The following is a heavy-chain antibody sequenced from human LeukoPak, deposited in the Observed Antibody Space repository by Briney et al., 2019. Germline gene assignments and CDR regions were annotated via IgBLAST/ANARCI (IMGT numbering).Heavy chain of an antibody. J-gene: IGHJ4*02. D-gene: IGHD1-26*01. CDR3: GREVPGGATILDY. CDR1: GFTFSSYW. CDR2: IKEDGGVT. Sequence: GGSLRLSCAASGFTFSSYWMSWVRQAPGKGLEWVANIKEDGGVTYYVDSVKGRFTISRDNAKNSLYLQMNSLQADDTAVYYCGREVPGGATILDYWGQGTLVTVSS. V-gene: IGHV3-7*04.